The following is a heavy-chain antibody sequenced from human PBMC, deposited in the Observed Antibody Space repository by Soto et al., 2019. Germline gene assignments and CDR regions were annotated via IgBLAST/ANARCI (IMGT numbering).Heavy chain of an antibody. D-gene: IGHD3-10*01. CDR1: GGSISSYY. V-gene: IGHV4-59*08. CDR2: IYYSGST. Sequence: QVQLQESGPGLVKPSETLSLTCTVSGGSISSYYWSWIRQPPGKGLEWIGYIYYSGSTNYHPTLKRRVTTSVDTSKNQFSLELSSVTAADTAVYYCGGGPFYYGSGSYYNEFAFDIWGQGTMVTVSS. J-gene: IGHJ3*02. CDR3: GGGPFYYGSGSYYNEFAFDI.